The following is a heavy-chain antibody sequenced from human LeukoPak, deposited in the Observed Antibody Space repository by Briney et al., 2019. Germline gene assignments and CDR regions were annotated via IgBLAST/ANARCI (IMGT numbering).Heavy chain of an antibody. CDR1: GFPFTGYG. V-gene: IGHV3-33*08. CDR3: ARDSSSWYVGEYYYYYGMDV. CDR2: IWYDGSNK. D-gene: IGHD6-13*01. J-gene: IGHJ6*02. Sequence: GGSLRLSCATFGFPFTGYGMHWVRQAPGKGLEWVAVIWYDGSNKYYADSVKGRFTISRDNSKNTLYLQMNSLRAEDTAVYYCARDSSSWYVGEYYYYYGMDVWGQGTTVTVSS.